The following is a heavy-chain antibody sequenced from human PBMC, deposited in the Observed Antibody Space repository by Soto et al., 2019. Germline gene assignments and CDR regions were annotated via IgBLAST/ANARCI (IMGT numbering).Heavy chain of an antibody. CDR3: ARSRDQWLGAFDY. D-gene: IGHD6-19*01. Sequence: QVQLVESGGGVVQPGRSLRLSCAASGFTFSSYAMHWVRQAPGKGLEWVVFISYDGSNKYYSDSGKGRFTISRDNSKNTLYLKMNSLRAEDTAVYYCARSRDQWLGAFDYCGQGTLVTVSS. V-gene: IGHV3-30-3*01. CDR1: GFTFSSYA. J-gene: IGHJ4*02. CDR2: ISYDGSNK.